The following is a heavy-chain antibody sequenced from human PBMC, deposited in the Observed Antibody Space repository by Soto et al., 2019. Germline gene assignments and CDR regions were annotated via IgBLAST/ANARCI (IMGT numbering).Heavy chain of an antibody. Sequence: PSETLSLTCAVYGGSFSGYYWTWIRQPPGTGLEWIGEINHSGSTNYNPSLKSRVTISVDTSKNQFSLKLTSVTAADTAVYYCARGHIAAAGTRGGWFDPWRQGTLVTVSS. D-gene: IGHD6-13*01. CDR2: INHSGST. CDR1: GGSFSGYY. CDR3: ARGHIAAAGTRGGWFDP. V-gene: IGHV4-34*01. J-gene: IGHJ5*02.